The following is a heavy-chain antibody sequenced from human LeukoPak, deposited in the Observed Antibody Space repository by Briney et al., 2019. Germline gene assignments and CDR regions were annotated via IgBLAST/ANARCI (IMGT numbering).Heavy chain of an antibody. CDR1: GFTFSSYD. CDR3: ATLASGYSSPFDY. CDR2: IRSDGGST. J-gene: IGHJ4*02. D-gene: IGHD6-13*01. V-gene: IGHV3-23*01. Sequence: GGSLRLSCAASGFTFSSYDVSWVRQAPGKGLEWVSFIRSDGGSTLYADSVKGRFTISRDNSKNTLYAEMTSLRAEDTAVYYCATLASGYSSPFDYWGQGTLVTVSS.